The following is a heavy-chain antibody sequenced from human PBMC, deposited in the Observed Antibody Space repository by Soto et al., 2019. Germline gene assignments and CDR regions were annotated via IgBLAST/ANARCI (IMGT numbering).Heavy chain of an antibody. D-gene: IGHD4-4*01. CDR2: ITGGSSTI. J-gene: IGHJ4*02. CDR1: GFTFSTYS. CDR3: ATSGYYRFDY. Sequence: GGSLRLSCAASGFTFSTYSMNWVRQAPGMGLEWISYITGGSSTIYYADSVKDRFTISRDNAKNSLFLQMNSLRDEDTAVYYCATSGYYRFDYWGQGTLVTVSS. V-gene: IGHV3-48*02.